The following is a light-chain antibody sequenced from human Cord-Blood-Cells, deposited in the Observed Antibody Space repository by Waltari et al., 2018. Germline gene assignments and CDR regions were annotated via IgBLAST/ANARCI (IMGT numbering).Light chain of an antibody. CDR1: SSDVRSYNL. V-gene: IGLV2-23*01. J-gene: IGLJ3*02. CDR2: EGS. Sequence: QSALTQPASVSGSPGQSITISCTGTSSDVRSYNLFSWYQQHPGKAPQLMIYEGSKRPSGVSNRFSGSKSGNTASLTISGLQAEDEADYYCCSYAGSSTWVFGGGTKLTVL. CDR3: CSYAGSSTWV.